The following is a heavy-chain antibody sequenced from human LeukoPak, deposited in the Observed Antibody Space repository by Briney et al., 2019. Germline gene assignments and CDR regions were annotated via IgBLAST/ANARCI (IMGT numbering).Heavy chain of an antibody. V-gene: IGHV3-21*01. CDR1: GFTFSLYI. J-gene: IGHJ4*02. CDR3: VTYGSPWNRVDH. CDR2: MSSSTTHI. Sequence: PGGSLRLSCAASGFTFSLYIMNWVRQAPGKGLEWVASMSSSTTHINYADSVNGRFTISRGNTNNLLFLQMNSVRAEDTAVYYCVTYGSPWNRVDHWGQGTLVTVSS. D-gene: IGHD1-1*01.